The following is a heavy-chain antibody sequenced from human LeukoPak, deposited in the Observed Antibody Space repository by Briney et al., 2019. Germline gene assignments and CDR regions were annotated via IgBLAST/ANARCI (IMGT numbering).Heavy chain of an antibody. CDR1: GYTFTSYA. Sequence: GGSLRLSCAASGYTFTSYAMHWVRQAPGQRLEWMGWINAGNGNTKYSQKFQGRVTITRDTSASTAYMELSSLGSEDTAVYYCAILSPYYYDSSGYYDLYAFDIWGQGTMVTVSS. CDR3: AILSPYYYDSSGYYDLYAFDI. J-gene: IGHJ3*02. V-gene: IGHV1-3*01. D-gene: IGHD3-22*01. CDR2: INAGNGNT.